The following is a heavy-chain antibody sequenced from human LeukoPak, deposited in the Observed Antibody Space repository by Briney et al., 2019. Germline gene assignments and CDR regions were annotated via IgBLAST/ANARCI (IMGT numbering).Heavy chain of an antibody. D-gene: IGHD3-10*01. J-gene: IGHJ4*02. CDR3: ARDRTYGYIDN. Sequence: SQTLSLTCTVSGGSISSGAYYWSWIRQHPGKGLEWIGYIDYDGSTNYNPSLRSRVTISVDTSKNQLSLELTSVTAADTAIYYCARDRTYGYIDNWGQGTRVTVSS. V-gene: IGHV4-31*03. CDR2: IDYDGST. CDR1: GGSISSGAYY.